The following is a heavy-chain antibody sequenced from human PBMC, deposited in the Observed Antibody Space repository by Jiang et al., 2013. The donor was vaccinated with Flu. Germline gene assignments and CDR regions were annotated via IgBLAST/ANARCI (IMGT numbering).Heavy chain of an antibody. CDR2: IDPSDSYT. J-gene: IGHJ6*02. CDR3: ARLLGTRMDV. D-gene: IGHD1-1*01. V-gene: IGHV5-10-1*01. CDR1: YW. Sequence: YWISWVRQMPGRGLEWMGRIDPSDSYTNYSPSFQGHVTISADKSISTAYLQWSSLKASDTAMYYCARLLGTRMDVWGQGTTVTVSS.